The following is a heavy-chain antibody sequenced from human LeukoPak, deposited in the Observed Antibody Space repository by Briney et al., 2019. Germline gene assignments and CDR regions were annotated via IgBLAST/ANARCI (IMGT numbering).Heavy chain of an antibody. J-gene: IGHJ4*02. CDR3: ARGVDTAMFML. D-gene: IGHD5-18*01. V-gene: IGHV4-59*08. CDR1: GGSISSYY. CDR2: IYYSGST. Sequence: TSETLSLTCTVSGGSISSYYWSWIRQPPGKGLEWIGYIYYSGSTNYNPSLKSRVTISVDTSKNQFSLTLSSVTAADTAVYYCARGVDTAMFMLWGQGTLVTVSS.